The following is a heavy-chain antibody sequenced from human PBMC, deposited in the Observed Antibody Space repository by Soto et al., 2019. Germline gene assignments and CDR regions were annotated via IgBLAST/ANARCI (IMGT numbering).Heavy chain of an antibody. CDR2: ISGSGGST. CDR1: GFTFSSYA. Sequence: PGGSLRPSCAASGFTFSSYAMSWVRQAPGKGLEWVSAISGSGGSTNYADSVKGRFTISRDNSKNTLYLQMNSLRAEDTAVYYCARGYGSVIYHYYYYIMDVWGQGTTVTVSS. CDR3: ARGYGSVIYHYYYYIMDV. V-gene: IGHV3-23*01. D-gene: IGHD3-10*01. J-gene: IGHJ6*02.